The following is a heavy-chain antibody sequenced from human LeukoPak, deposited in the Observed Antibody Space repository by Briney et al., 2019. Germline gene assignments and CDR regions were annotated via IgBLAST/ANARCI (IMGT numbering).Heavy chain of an antibody. J-gene: IGHJ4*02. Sequence: ASVKVSCKASGYTFTSYYMHWVRQAPGQGLEWMGIINPSGGSTSYAQKFQGRVTMTRDTSTSTVYMELSSLRSEDTAVYYCARGGGVLRYFDWLLSLWTFDYWGQGTLVTVSS. V-gene: IGHV1-46*01. CDR1: GYTFTSYY. CDR3: ARGGGVLRYFDWLLSLWTFDY. D-gene: IGHD3-9*01. CDR2: INPSGGST.